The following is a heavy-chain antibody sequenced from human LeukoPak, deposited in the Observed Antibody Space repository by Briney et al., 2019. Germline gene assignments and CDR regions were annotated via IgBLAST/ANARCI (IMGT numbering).Heavy chain of an antibody. V-gene: IGHV4-34*01. J-gene: IGHJ5*02. D-gene: IGHD6-13*01. CDR3: ARGDDSSSWSRFDP. CDR1: GGSFSGYY. Sequence: PSETLSLTCAVYGGSFSGYYWSWIRQPPGKGLEWIGEINHSGSTNYNPSLKSRVTISVDTSKNQFSLKLSSVTAADTAVYYCARGDDSSSWSRFDPWGQGTLVTVSS. CDR2: INHSGST.